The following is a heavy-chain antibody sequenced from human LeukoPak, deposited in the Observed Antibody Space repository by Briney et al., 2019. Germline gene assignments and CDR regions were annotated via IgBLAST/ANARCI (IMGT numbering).Heavy chain of an antibody. CDR1: GFTFTKYW. D-gene: IGHD5-18*01. CDR3: ATSRDAPMEK. Sequence: PGGSLRLSCAASGFTSGFTFTKYWMSWVRQAPGKGLEWVANIKEDGSAEFYVDSVKGRFTISRDNAKNSLYLQINSLRVEDTAVYYCATSRDAPMEKGGQGTLVTVSS. J-gene: IGHJ4*02. CDR2: IKEDGSAE. V-gene: IGHV3-7*01.